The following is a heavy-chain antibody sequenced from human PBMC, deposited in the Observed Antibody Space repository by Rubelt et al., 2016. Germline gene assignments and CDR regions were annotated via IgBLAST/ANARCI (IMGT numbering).Heavy chain of an antibody. V-gene: IGHV4-34*01. Sequence: QVQLQQWGAGLLKPSETLSLTCAVYGGSFSGYCWSWIRQPPGKGLEWIGEINHSGSTNYNPSLKSRFILSVDTSKNQFSLKLSSVTAADTAVYYCARYCSGSHCSSYYGMDVWGQGTTVTVSS. CDR2: INHSGST. CDR1: GGSFSGYC. CDR3: ARYCSGSHCSSYYGMDV. D-gene: IGHD2-15*01. J-gene: IGHJ6*02.